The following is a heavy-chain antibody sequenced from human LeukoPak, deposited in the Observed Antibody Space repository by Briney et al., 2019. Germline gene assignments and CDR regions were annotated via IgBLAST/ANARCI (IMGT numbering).Heavy chain of an antibody. CDR3: AKAQRLGHDSWSGYTNPDYFDY. CDR2: IGDSGGST. V-gene: IGHV3-23*01. Sequence: GGSLRLSCAVSGFTFSTYAMTWVRQAPGKGLEWVSVIGDSGGSTYYADSVKGRFTISRDNSKNTLYLQMNSLRAEDTAVYYCAKAQRLGHDSWSGYTNPDYFDYWGQGTLVTVSS. J-gene: IGHJ4*02. D-gene: IGHD3-3*01. CDR1: GFTFSTYA.